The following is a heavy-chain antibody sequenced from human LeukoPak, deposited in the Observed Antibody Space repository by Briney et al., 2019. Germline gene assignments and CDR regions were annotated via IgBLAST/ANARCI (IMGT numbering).Heavy chain of an antibody. V-gene: IGHV1-2*02. CDR2: INPNSGGT. J-gene: IGHJ6*02. CDR3: ARDRAVTTAYYYYYGMDV. Sequence: GASVKVSCKASGYTFTGYYMHWVRQAPGQGLEWMGWINPNSGGTNYAQKFQGRVTMTRDTSISTAYMELSRLRSDDTAVYYCARDRAVTTAYYYYYGMDVWGQGTTVTVSS. D-gene: IGHD4-17*01. CDR1: GYTFTGYY.